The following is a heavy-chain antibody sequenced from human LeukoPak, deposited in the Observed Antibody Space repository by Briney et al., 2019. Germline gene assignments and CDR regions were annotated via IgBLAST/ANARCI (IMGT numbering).Heavy chain of an antibody. V-gene: IGHV3-49*04. CDR3: TRPLIVGSLPDY. CDR1: GFIFGRYN. J-gene: IGHJ4*02. Sequence: GGSLRLSCTTPGFIFGRYNMSWVRQAPGKGLEWISFIGSKTYGETTEYAASVRGRFTLSRDDSKGIAYLQMNSLRTEDTAVYFCTRPLIVGSLPDYWGRGTLVTVSS. CDR2: IGSKTYGETT. D-gene: IGHD1-26*01.